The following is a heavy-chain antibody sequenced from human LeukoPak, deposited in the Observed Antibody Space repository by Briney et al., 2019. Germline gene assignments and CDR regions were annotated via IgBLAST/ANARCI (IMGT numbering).Heavy chain of an antibody. CDR3: ARAYYDFWSGYYYYFDY. Sequence: ASVKVSCKASGYTFTGYYIHWVRQAPGQGLEWMGWINPNSGGTNYAQKFQGRVTMTRDTSISTAYMELSRLRSDDTAVYYCARAYYDFWSGYYYYFDYWGQGTLVTVSS. CDR2: INPNSGGT. D-gene: IGHD3-3*01. V-gene: IGHV1-2*02. J-gene: IGHJ4*02. CDR1: GYTFTGYY.